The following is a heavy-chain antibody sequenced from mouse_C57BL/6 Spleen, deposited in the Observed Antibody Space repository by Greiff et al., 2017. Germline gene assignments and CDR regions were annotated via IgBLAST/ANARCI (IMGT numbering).Heavy chain of an antibody. J-gene: IGHJ2*01. CDR1: GFTFSSYA. D-gene: IGHD1-1*01. V-gene: IGHV5-4*01. CDR2: ISDGGSYT. Sequence: EVQRVESGGGLVKPGGSLKLSCAASGFTFSSYAMSWVRQTPEKRLEWVATISDGGSYTYYPDNVKGRFTISRDNAKKNLYLQMSHLKSEDTAMYYCARDGDYYGSSPYYFDYWGQGTTLTVSS. CDR3: ARDGDYYGSSPYYFDY.